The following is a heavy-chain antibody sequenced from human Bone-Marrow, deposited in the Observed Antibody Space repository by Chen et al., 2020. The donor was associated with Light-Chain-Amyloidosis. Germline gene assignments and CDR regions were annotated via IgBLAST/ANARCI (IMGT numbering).Heavy chain of an antibody. V-gene: IGHV5-51*01. CDR2: IYPDDSDA. J-gene: IGHJ4*02. D-gene: IGHD5-12*01. CDR1: GYTFPNYW. CDR3: ARRRDGYNFDH. Sequence: EQSGPEVKKPGESLKISCKGSGYTFPNYWIGWVRQMPGKGLEWMGVIYPDDSDARYSPSFEGQVTISADKSITTAYLQWRSLKASDTAMYYCARRRDGYNFDHWGQGTLVTVSS.